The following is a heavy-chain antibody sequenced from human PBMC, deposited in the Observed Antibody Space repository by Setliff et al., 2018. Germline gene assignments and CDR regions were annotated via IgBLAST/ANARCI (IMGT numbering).Heavy chain of an antibody. J-gene: IGHJ4*02. CDR1: GFAISSCW. CDR2: VNPAGSGK. CDR3: IDGRNRAWGVY. D-gene: IGHD7-27*01. V-gene: IGHV3-7*01. Sequence: PRGSLRLSCVASGFAISSCWMSWVRQAPGKGLEWVANVNPAGSGKFYVDSVKGRFTISRDNAKNSLYLQMDSLRVEDTAVYYCIDGRNRAWGVYWGRERWSPSPQ.